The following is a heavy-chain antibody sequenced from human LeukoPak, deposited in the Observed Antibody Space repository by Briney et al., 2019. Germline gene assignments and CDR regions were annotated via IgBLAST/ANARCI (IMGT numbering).Heavy chain of an antibody. CDR2: IYYSGST. D-gene: IGHD3-10*01. CDR3: ARGTYGSGSSAAHNWFDP. J-gene: IGHJ5*02. CDR1: GGSISSSSYY. V-gene: IGHV4-39*01. Sequence: SETLSLTCTVSGGSISSSSYYWGWIRQPPGKGLEWIGSIYYSGSTYYNPSLKSRVTISVDTSKNQFSLKLSSVTAADTAVYYCARGTYGSGSSAAHNWFDPWGQGTLVTVSS.